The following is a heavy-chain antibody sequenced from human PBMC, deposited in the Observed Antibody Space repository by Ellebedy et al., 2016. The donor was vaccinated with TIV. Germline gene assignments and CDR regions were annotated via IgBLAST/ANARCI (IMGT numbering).Heavy chain of an antibody. CDR3: ARTPNTPFCSGGSCYNNWFDP. Sequence: MPSETLSLTCTVAGGSISSYYWSWIRQPPGKGLEWIGYISYSGNTNYSPSLKSRVTISVDTSKNQFSLRLSSVTAADTAVYYCARTPNTPFCSGGSCYNNWFDPWGQGTLVTVSS. CDR1: GGSISSYY. V-gene: IGHV4-59*01. CDR2: ISYSGNT. D-gene: IGHD2-15*01. J-gene: IGHJ5*02.